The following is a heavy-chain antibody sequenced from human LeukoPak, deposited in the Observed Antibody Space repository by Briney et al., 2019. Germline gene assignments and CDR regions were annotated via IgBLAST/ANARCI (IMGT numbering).Heavy chain of an antibody. Sequence: PSETLSLTCTVSGGSISSSSYYWGWIRQPPGKGLEWIGSIYYSGNTYYNPSLKSRVTISVDTSKNQFSLKLSSVTAADTAVYYCAKDIAAGIYYFDYWGQGTLVTVSS. D-gene: IGHD6-13*01. V-gene: IGHV4-39*02. CDR3: AKDIAAGIYYFDY. CDR1: GGSISSSSYY. CDR2: IYYSGNT. J-gene: IGHJ4*02.